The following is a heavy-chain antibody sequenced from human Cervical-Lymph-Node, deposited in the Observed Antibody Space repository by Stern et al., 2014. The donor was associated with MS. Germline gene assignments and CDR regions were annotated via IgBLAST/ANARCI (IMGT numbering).Heavy chain of an antibody. D-gene: IGHD1-14*01. CDR1: GFKFSIYW. CDR3: ARQTTAWASDV. J-gene: IGHJ4*02. Sequence: EVQLEESGAELIRPGESLKISCKGSGFKFSIYWIAWVRQMPGKGLEWMGIIYPGDSETRYSTSFQGQVTMSADNSTSTAYLQWSSLNASDTAMYFCARQTTAWASDVWGQGTLFTVSS. V-gene: IGHV5-51*01. CDR2: IYPGDSET.